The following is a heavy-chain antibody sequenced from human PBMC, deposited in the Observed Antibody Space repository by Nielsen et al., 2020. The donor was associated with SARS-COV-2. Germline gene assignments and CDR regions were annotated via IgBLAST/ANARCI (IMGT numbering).Heavy chain of an antibody. CDR3: AKLYSGYDWDYFDY. J-gene: IGHJ4*02. Sequence: SLKISCAASGFTFDDYAMHWVRQAPGKGLEWVSGISWNSGSIGYADSVKGRFTISRDNAKNSLYLQMNSLRAEDTALYYCAKLYSGYDWDYFDYWGQGTLVTVSS. V-gene: IGHV3-9*01. D-gene: IGHD5-12*01. CDR2: ISWNSGSI. CDR1: GFTFDDYA.